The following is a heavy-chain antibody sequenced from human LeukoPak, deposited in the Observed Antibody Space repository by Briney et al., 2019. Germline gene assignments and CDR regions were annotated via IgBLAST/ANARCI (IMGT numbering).Heavy chain of an antibody. Sequence: GESLKISCKGSGYSFSSYWSGWVRQMPGKGLEWMGIIYLVDSDTRYSTSFQGQVSISADKSISTAYLQWSSLKASDTAMYYCARQIGGSGSYYGYWGQGTLVTVSS. CDR1: GYSFSSYW. D-gene: IGHD3-10*01. J-gene: IGHJ4*02. CDR3: ARQIGGSGSYYGY. CDR2: IYLVDSDT. V-gene: IGHV5-51*01.